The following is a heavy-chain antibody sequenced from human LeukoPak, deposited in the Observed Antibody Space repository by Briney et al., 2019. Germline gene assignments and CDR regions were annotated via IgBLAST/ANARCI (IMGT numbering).Heavy chain of an antibody. CDR1: GGSFSGYY. CDR3: ARVAVAGFDY. CDR2: INHSGST. V-gene: IGHV4-34*01. Sequence: SETLSLTCAVYGGSFSGYYWSWIRQPPGKGLEWIGEINHSGSTNYNPSLKSRVTISVDTSKNQFSLKLSSVTAADTAVYYCARVAVAGFDYWGQGTLVTVSS. J-gene: IGHJ4*02. D-gene: IGHD6-19*01.